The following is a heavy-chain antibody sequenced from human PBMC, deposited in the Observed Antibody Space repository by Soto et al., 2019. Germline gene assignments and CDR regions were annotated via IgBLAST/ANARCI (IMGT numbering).Heavy chain of an antibody. CDR3: ARTMVGARAGYFDY. CDR2: IYYSGST. J-gene: IGHJ4*02. Sequence: ASETLSLTCTVSGGSISGYYWSWIRQPPGKGLEWIGYIYYSGSTNYNPSLKSRVTISVDTSKNQFSLKLSSVTAADTAVYYCARTMVGARAGYFDYWGRGTLVTVSS. V-gene: IGHV4-59*01. D-gene: IGHD1-26*01. CDR1: GGSISGYY.